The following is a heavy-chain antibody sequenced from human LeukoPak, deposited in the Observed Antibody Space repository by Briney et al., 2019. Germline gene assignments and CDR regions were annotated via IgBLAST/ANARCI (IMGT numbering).Heavy chain of an antibody. Sequence: GGSLRLSCAASGFTFGSYWMSWVRQAPGKGLEWVANIKQDGSEKYYVDSVKGRFTISRDNAKNSLYLQMNSLRAEDTAVYYCVRVGRLLWFGLWGQGTLVTVSS. CDR1: GFTFGSYW. CDR3: VRVGRLLWFGL. D-gene: IGHD3-10*01. V-gene: IGHV3-7*01. CDR2: IKQDGSEK. J-gene: IGHJ4*02.